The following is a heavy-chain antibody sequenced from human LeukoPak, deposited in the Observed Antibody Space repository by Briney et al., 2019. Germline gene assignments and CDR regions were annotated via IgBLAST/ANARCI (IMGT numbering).Heavy chain of an antibody. V-gene: IGHV3-23*01. D-gene: IGHD3-10*01. Sequence: PGGSLGLSCAASGFTFSSYAMSWVRQAPGKGLEWVSGISSGGGSTYYADSVKGRFTISRDNSKNTLDLEMNSLGAEDTAVYYCAKDVGGYYFTYWSGCFDHWGQGTLVTVSS. CDR2: ISSGGGST. CDR3: AKDVGGYYFTYWSGCFDH. J-gene: IGHJ4*02. CDR1: GFTFSSYA.